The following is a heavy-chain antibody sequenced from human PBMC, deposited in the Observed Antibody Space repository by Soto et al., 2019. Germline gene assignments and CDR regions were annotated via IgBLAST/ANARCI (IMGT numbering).Heavy chain of an antibody. CDR3: ARGVLY. CDR2: ISYSGRT. J-gene: IGHJ4*02. Sequence: QVQLQESGPGLVKPSETLSLTCTVSGASVSSGVYYWSWIRQHPGKGLEWIGYISYSGRTYYNPYLKSRVTISVDTSQNQFSLKLSSVTAADTAVYFCARGVLYWGQGTLVTVSS. CDR1: GASVSSGVYY. V-gene: IGHV4-31*03. D-gene: IGHD2-2*01.